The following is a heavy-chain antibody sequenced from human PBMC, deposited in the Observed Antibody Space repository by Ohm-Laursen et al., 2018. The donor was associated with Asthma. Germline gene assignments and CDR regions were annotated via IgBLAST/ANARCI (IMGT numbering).Heavy chain of an antibody. J-gene: IGHJ6*02. Sequence: SLRLSCSASGFTFSSYGMHWVRQAPGKGLEWVAVISYDGSNKYYADSVKGRFTISRDNSKNTLYLQMNSLRAEDTAVYYCAKEIRSLRDGYNLGYYYYGMDVWGQGTTVTVSS. CDR1: GFTFSSYG. D-gene: IGHD5-24*01. V-gene: IGHV3-30*18. CDR3: AKEIRSLRDGYNLGYYYYGMDV. CDR2: ISYDGSNK.